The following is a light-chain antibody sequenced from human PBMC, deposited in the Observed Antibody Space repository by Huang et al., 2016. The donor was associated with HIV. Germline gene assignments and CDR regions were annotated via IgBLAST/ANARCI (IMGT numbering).Light chain of an antibody. CDR3: QQYNVWPYT. V-gene: IGKV3-15*01. CDR2: GAY. Sequence: ENVTLSCRARQTIANSFAWYQQRPGQVPSLLVYGAYTRFIDSPARVKGSASGTQFTLTITSLQPDDCTVYYCQQYNVWPYTFGQGTKLEIK. CDR1: QTIANS. J-gene: IGKJ2*01.